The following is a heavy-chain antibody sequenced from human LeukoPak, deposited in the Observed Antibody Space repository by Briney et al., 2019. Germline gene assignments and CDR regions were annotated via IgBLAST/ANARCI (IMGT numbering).Heavy chain of an antibody. D-gene: IGHD3-3*01. Sequence: GGSLRLSCAASGFTFSNYWMSWVRQTPGKGMEWVANIKEDGSDKYYVDSLKGRFTISRDNAKNSLYLQMNSLRAEDTAVYYCAKDRTRQAYWGQGTLVTVSS. J-gene: IGHJ4*02. CDR3: AKDRTRQAY. CDR1: GFTFSNYW. CDR2: IKEDGSDK. V-gene: IGHV3-7*03.